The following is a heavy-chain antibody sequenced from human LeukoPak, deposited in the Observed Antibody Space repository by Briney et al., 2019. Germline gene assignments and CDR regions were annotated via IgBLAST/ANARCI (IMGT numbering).Heavy chain of an antibody. CDR1: GFAFGSEA. J-gene: IGHJ3*02. D-gene: IGHD2-2*01. Sequence: GGSLRLSCAVSGFAFGSEAMSWVRQSPARGLEWVASISPGGGTTYYAKGRFTISRDNSKNSLFVQMNSLRAEDTAVYYCAKDRRCSSTSCYAFDIWGQGTMVTVSS. V-gene: IGHV3-23*01. CDR2: ISPGGGTT. CDR3: AKDRRCSSTSCYAFDI.